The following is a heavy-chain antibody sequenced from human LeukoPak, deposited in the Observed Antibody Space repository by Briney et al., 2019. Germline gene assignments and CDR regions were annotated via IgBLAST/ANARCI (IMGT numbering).Heavy chain of an antibody. CDR2: IIPIFGTA. CDR3: ARDQGEWLVANAFDI. Sequence: SVKVSCKASGGTFSSYAISWVRQAPGQGLEWMGRIIPIFGTANYAQKFQGRVTITTDESTSTAYMELSSLRSEDTAVYYCARDQGEWLVANAFDIWGQGTMVTVST. CDR1: GGTFSSYA. D-gene: IGHD6-19*01. J-gene: IGHJ3*02. V-gene: IGHV1-69*05.